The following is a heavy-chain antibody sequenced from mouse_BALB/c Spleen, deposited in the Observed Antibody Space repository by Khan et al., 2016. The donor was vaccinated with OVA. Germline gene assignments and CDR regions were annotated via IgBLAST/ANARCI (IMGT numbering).Heavy chain of an antibody. V-gene: IGHV1-77*01. CDR3: ARRNYFGYTFAY. Sequence: QVQLKQSGAELARPGASVKLSCKASGYTFTDYYINWVKQRTGQGLEWIGDISPGSGDTYYNARFKGKATLTADQSSSTASLHLSSLTSEAAAVYGCARRNYFGYTFAYWGQGTLVTVSA. CDR1: GYTFTDYY. CDR2: ISPGSGDT. D-gene: IGHD1-2*01. J-gene: IGHJ3*01.